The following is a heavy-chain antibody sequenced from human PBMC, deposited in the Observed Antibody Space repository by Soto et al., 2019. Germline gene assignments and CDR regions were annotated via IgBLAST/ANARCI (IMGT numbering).Heavy chain of an antibody. J-gene: IGHJ2*01. Sequence: ASVKVSCKASGYTFTSYGISWVRQAPGQGLEWMGWINACNGNTNYSQKFQGRVTITRDTSASTAYMELSSLRSEDTAVYYCARDKYSVAVAGTGWYFDLWGRGTLVTVSS. CDR2: INACNGNT. CDR1: GYTFTSYG. V-gene: IGHV1-18*01. D-gene: IGHD6-19*01. CDR3: ARDKYSVAVAGTGWYFDL.